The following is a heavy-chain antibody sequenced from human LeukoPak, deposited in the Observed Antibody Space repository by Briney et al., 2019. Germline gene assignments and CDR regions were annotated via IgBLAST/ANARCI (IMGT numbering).Heavy chain of an antibody. V-gene: IGHV1-8*01. Sequence: ASVRVSCKASGYTFTSYDINRVRQATGQGLEWIGWMNPNSGNTGYAQKFQGRVTMTRSTSITTAYMELSSLTSEDTAVYFCARVRRGYSYPNWFDPWGQGTLVTVSS. CDR3: ARVRRGYSYPNWFDP. CDR2: MNPNSGNT. J-gene: IGHJ5*02. CDR1: GYTFTSYD. D-gene: IGHD5-18*01.